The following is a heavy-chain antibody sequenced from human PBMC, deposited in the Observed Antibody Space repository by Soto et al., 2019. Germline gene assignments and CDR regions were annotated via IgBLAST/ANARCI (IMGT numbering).Heavy chain of an antibody. CDR3: AKEGGGSPSYYYYYYMDV. J-gene: IGHJ6*03. D-gene: IGHD2-15*01. V-gene: IGHV3-30*18. CDR1: GFTFSSYG. Sequence: QVQLVESGGGVVQPGRSLRLSCAASGFTFSSYGMHWVRQAPGKGLEWVAVISYDGSNKYYADSVKGRFTISRDNSKNTLYLQMTSLRAEDTAVYYCAKEGGGSPSYYYYYYMDVWGKGTTVTVSS. CDR2: ISYDGSNK.